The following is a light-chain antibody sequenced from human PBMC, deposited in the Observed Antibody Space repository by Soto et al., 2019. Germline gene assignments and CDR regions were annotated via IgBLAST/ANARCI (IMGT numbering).Light chain of an antibody. Sequence: DIQLTQSPSSLSASVGDRVTITCRASQAMSSYLAWYQQKPGKVPELLIYATSTLQSGAPSRFSGSGSGTDFTITISSLQAEDVATYYCQKYNHALTFGGGTKVEIK. CDR1: QAMSSY. V-gene: IGKV1-27*01. J-gene: IGKJ4*01. CDR2: ATS. CDR3: QKYNHALT.